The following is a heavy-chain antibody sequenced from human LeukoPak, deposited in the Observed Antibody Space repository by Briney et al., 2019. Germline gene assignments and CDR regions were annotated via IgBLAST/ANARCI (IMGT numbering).Heavy chain of an antibody. CDR2: IRYDGTNE. CDR3: AKSATVGIKAPFDC. V-gene: IGHV3-30*02. D-gene: IGHD1-26*01. CDR1: GFTLNNYG. J-gene: IGHJ4*02. Sequence: GGSLRLSCAASGFTLNNYGIHWVRQAPGKGLEWVAFIRYDGTNEYYADSVKGRFTISRDNSKNTLSLQMSSLRAEDTAVYYCAKSATVGIKAPFDCWGQGALVTVSS.